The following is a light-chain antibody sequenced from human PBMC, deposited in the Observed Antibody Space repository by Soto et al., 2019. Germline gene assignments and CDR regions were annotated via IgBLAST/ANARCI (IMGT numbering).Light chain of an antibody. CDR2: EVS. CDR3: SSYAGSNNFV. CDR1: SGDVGAYTY. Sequence: QSALTQPPSASGSPGQSVTISCTGTSGDVGAYTYVSWYQQHPGKAHKLMIYEVSKRPSGVPDRFSGSKSGNTASLTVSGLQAEDEADYYCSSYAGSNNFVFGTGTKLTVL. J-gene: IGLJ1*01. V-gene: IGLV2-8*01.